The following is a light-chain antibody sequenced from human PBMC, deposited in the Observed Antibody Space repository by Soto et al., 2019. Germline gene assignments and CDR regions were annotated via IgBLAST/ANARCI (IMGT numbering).Light chain of an antibody. CDR2: EVS. Sequence: QSALTQPASVSGSPGQSITIYCSGTSSDVGGYKYVSWYQQHPGKAPKLMIYEVSNRPSGVSDRFSGSKSGNTASLTISGLQAEDEADYYCCSYTSSTTYVFGTGTKVTVL. CDR1: SSDVGGYKY. CDR3: CSYTSSTTYV. J-gene: IGLJ1*01. V-gene: IGLV2-14*01.